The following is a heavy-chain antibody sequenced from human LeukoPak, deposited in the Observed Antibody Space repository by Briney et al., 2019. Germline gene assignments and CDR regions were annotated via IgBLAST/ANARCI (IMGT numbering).Heavy chain of an antibody. CDR1: GYTFTGYY. Sequence: ASVKLSCKASGYTFTGYYMHWVRQAPGQGLEWMGWINPNSGGTNYAQKSQGRVTMTRDTSISTAYMELSRLRSDDTAVYYCARDRGYCSSTSCYSFDYWGQGTLVTVSS. CDR3: ARDRGYCSSTSCYSFDY. V-gene: IGHV1-2*02. J-gene: IGHJ4*02. D-gene: IGHD2-2*02. CDR2: INPNSGGT.